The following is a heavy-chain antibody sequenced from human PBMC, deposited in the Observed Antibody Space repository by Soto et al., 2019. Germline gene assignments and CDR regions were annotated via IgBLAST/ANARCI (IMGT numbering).Heavy chain of an antibody. CDR1: GGSISSYY. V-gene: IGHV4-59*01. Sequence: SETLSLTCTVSGGSISSYYWSWIRQPPGKGLEWIGYIYYSGSTNYNPSLKSRVTISVDTSKNQFSLKLSSVTAADTAVYYCARDGGNDSSGYYRYGFADWGQGTLVTVSS. D-gene: IGHD3-22*01. CDR2: IYYSGST. CDR3: ARDGGNDSSGYYRYGFAD. J-gene: IGHJ4*02.